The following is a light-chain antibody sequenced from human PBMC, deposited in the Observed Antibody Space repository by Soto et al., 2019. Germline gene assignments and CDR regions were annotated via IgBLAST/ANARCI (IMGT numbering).Light chain of an antibody. CDR1: QGISSY. J-gene: IGKJ1*01. Sequence: DIQLTQSPSFLSASVGDRVTITCRASQGISSYLVWYQQKPGKAPKLLIYAASTLQSGVPSRFSGSGSGTEFTLTISSLQPEDFATYYCQQLNSYPPPFGQGTKVEIK. CDR3: QQLNSYPPP. V-gene: IGKV1-9*01. CDR2: AAS.